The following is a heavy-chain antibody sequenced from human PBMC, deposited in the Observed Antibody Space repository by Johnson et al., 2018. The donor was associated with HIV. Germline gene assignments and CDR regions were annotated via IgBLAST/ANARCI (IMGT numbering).Heavy chain of an antibody. D-gene: IGHD1-20*01. Sequence: QVQLVESGGGLVQPGGSLRLSCAASGFTFSSYWMAWVRQAPGKGLEWVAVISYDGSNKYYADSVKGRFTISRDNSKNTLYLQMNSLRAEDTAVYYCARDRGGITGTQSAFDIWGQGTMVTVSS. J-gene: IGHJ3*02. CDR3: ARDRGGITGTQSAFDI. CDR2: ISYDGSNK. V-gene: IGHV3-33*08. CDR1: GFTFSSYW.